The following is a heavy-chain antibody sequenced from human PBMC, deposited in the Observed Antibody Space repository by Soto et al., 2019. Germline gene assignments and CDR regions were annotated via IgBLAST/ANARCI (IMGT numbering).Heavy chain of an antibody. CDR3: ARTRGRDCSITSCYRKYYYFYYMDV. CDR1: GYTFTSYG. D-gene: IGHD2-2*01. Sequence: ASVKVSCKASGYTFTSYGISWVRQAPGQGLEWMGWISAYNGNTNYAQKLQGRVTMTTDTSTSTAYMELRSLRSDDTAVYYCARTRGRDCSITSCYRKYYYFYYMDVWGKGTTVTVSS. CDR2: ISAYNGNT. J-gene: IGHJ6*03. V-gene: IGHV1-18*01.